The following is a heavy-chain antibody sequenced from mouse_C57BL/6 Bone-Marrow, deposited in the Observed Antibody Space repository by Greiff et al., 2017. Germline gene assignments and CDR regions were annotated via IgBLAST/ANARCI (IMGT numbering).Heavy chain of an antibody. V-gene: IGHV5-6*02. CDR1: GFSFSSYG. Sequence: DVNLVESGGDLVQPGRSLKLSCAASGFSFSSYGMSWVRQTPATRLEWVATISSGGSYDYYPDSVKGRFTISRDNAKNTLYLQMSSLKSEDTAMYYCARHRGHYFDYWGQGTTLTVSS. J-gene: IGHJ2*01. CDR3: ARHRGHYFDY. CDR2: ISSGGSYD.